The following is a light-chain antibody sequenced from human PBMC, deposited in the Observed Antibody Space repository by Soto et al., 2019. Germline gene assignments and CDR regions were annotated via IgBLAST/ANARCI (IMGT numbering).Light chain of an antibody. CDR3: SSYTSSSTLDV. J-gene: IGLJ1*01. V-gene: IGLV2-14*01. CDR1: SSDVGGYNY. Sequence: QSVLTQPASVSGSPGQSITISCTGTSSDVGGYNYVSWYQQHPGKAPKLMIYDVSIRPSGVSNRFSGSKSGNTASLTISGLQAEDEADYYCSSYTSSSTLDVFGTGTTVTVL. CDR2: DVS.